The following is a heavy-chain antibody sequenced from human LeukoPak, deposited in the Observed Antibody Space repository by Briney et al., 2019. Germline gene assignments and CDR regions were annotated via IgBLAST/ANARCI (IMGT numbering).Heavy chain of an antibody. D-gene: IGHD3-16*02. J-gene: IGHJ4*02. V-gene: IGHV3-30*18. Sequence: GGSLLLSCATSRFTLSSSGMPSVRQAPGKGLEWVAVISYDGSNKYYADSVKGRFTISRDNSKNTLYLQMNSLRAEDTAVYYCAKDLTYDYVWGSYPTDYWGQGTLVTVSS. CDR2: ISYDGSNK. CDR3: AKDLTYDYVWGSYPTDY. CDR1: RFTLSSSG.